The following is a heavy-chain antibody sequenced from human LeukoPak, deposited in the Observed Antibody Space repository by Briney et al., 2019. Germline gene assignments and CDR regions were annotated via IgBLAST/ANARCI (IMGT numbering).Heavy chain of an antibody. J-gene: IGHJ4*02. CDR3: ATAGDVDTAMIND. D-gene: IGHD5-18*01. CDR1: GYTLTELS. Sequence: GASVKVSCKVSGYTLTELSMHWVRQAPGKGLEWMGRFDPADNETIYAQTFQGRVTMTEDTSTDTAYMELSRLRSDDTAVYYCATAGDVDTAMINDWGQGTPVTVSS. V-gene: IGHV1-24*01. CDR2: FDPADNET.